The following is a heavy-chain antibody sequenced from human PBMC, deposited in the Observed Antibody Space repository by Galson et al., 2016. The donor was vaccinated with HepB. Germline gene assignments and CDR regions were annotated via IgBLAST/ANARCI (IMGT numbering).Heavy chain of an antibody. V-gene: IGHV3-9*01. CDR3: AKATSGSGYGSRYFHH. Sequence: SLRLSCAASGFTFEDYAMHWVRQAPGRGLEWASGISWNSGSIGYADSVKGRFTISRDNAKNSLYLQMNSLGVEGTAFYYCAKATSGSGYGSRYFHHWGQGTQVTVSS. D-gene: IGHD3-10*01. CDR2: ISWNSGSI. J-gene: IGHJ1*01. CDR1: GFTFEDYA.